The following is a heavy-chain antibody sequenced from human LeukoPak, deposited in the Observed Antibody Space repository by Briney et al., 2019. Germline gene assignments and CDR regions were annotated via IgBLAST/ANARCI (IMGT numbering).Heavy chain of an antibody. Sequence: QSGGSLRLSCAASGFTFSSYWMSWVRQAPGKGLEWVANIKQDGSEKYYVDSVKGRFTISRDNAKNSLYLQMNSLRAEDTAVYFCATLYSSSPYFDYWGQGTLVTVSS. CDR1: GFTFSSYW. CDR2: IKQDGSEK. V-gene: IGHV3-7*03. CDR3: ATLYSSSPYFDY. J-gene: IGHJ4*02. D-gene: IGHD6-6*01.